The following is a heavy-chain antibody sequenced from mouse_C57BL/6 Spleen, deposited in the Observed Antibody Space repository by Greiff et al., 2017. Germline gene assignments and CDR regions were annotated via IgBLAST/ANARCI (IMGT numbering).Heavy chain of an antibody. CDR3: ARWDDYDRGEY. V-gene: IGHV1-64*01. Sequence: QVQLQQPGAELVKPGASVKLSCKASGYTFTSYWMPWVKQRPGQGLEWIGAIYPNSGSTNYNEKFKSKATLTVDKSSSTAYMQLSSLTSEDSAVYYCARWDDYDRGEYWGQGTTLTVAS. CDR1: GYTFTSYW. CDR2: IYPNSGST. D-gene: IGHD2-4*01. J-gene: IGHJ2*01.